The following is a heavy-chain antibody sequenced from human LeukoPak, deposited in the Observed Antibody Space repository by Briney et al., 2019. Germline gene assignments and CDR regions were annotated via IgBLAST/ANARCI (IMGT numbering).Heavy chain of an antibody. CDR2: IYTSGST. V-gene: IGHV4-4*07. D-gene: IGHD2-15*01. J-gene: IGHJ3*02. CDR3: AREYWSPPEHAFDI. CDR1: GGSISSYY. Sequence: PSETLSLTCTVSGGSISSYYWSRIRQPAGKGLEWIGRIYTSGSTNYNPSPKSRVTMSVDTSKNQFSLKLSSVTAADTAVYYCAREYWSPPEHAFDIWGQGTMVTVSS.